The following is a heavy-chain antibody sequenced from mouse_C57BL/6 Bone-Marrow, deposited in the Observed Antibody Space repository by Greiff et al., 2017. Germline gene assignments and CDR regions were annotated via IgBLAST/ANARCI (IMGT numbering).Heavy chain of an antibody. V-gene: IGHV1-82*01. Sequence: VQLVESGPELVKPGASVKISCKASGYAFSSSWMNWVKQRPGKGLEWIGRIYPGDGDTNYNGKFTGKATLTADKSSSTAYMQLSSLTSEDSAVYFCAREYYYGSKGYWGQGTTLTVSS. CDR1: GYAFSSSW. CDR3: AREYYYGSKGY. CDR2: IYPGDGDT. D-gene: IGHD1-1*01. J-gene: IGHJ2*01.